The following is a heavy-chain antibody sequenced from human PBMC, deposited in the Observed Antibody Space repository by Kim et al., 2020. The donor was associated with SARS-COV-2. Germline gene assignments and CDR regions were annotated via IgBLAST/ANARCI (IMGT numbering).Heavy chain of an antibody. Sequence: GGSLRLSCAASGFTFSSYAMHWVRQAPGKGLEYVSAISSNGGSTYYANSVKGRFTISRDNSKNRLYLQMGSLRAEDMAVYYCARGGVVVAATMDYWGQGTLVTVSS. CDR3: ARGGVVVAATMDY. V-gene: IGHV3-64*01. D-gene: IGHD2-15*01. CDR2: ISSNGGST. CDR1: GFTFSSYA. J-gene: IGHJ4*02.